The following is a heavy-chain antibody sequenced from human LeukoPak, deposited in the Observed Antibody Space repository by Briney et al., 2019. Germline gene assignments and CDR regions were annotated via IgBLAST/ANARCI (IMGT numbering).Heavy chain of an antibody. CDR2: IWYDGSDK. J-gene: IGHJ4*02. CDR3: ASSSGWYLSSDY. CDR1: GFTFGDYA. V-gene: IGHV3-33*01. D-gene: IGHD6-19*01. Sequence: GGSLRLSCTASGFTFGDYALSWFRQAPGKGLEWVAVIWYDGSDKYHADSVKGRFTISRDNSKNMLYLQMNSLRAEDTAVYYCASSSGWYLSSDYWGQGTLVTVSS.